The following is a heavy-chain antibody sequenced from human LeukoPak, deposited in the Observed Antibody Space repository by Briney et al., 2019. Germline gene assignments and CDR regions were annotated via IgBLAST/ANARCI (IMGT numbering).Heavy chain of an antibody. Sequence: GGSLRLSCAASGFTVSSNCMSWVRQAPGKGLEWVSVIYSGGSTYYADSVKGRFTISRDNSKNTLYLQMNSLGAEDTAVYYCARDGYYYDSSGYYIYYFDYWGQGTLVAVSS. V-gene: IGHV3-66*01. CDR1: GFTVSSNC. J-gene: IGHJ4*02. CDR3: ARDGYYYDSSGYYIYYFDY. D-gene: IGHD3-22*01. CDR2: IYSGGST.